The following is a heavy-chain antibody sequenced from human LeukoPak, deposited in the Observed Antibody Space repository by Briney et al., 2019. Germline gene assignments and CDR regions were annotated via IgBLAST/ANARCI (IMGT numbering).Heavy chain of an antibody. CDR1: GYTFTGYY. V-gene: IGHV1-2*02. D-gene: IGHD6-19*01. CDR3: ARDRIAVAGTVDS. CDR2: INPNSGGT. J-gene: IGHJ4*02. Sequence: ALVKVSCKASGYTFTGYYLHWVRQAPGQGLEWMGWINPNSGGTDYAQKFQGRVTMTRDTSISTAYMELSRLRSDDTAVYYCARDRIAVAGTVDSWGQGTLVTVSS.